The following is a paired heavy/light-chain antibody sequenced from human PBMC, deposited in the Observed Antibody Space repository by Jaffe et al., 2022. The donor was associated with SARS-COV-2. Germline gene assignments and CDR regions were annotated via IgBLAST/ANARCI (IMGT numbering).Heavy chain of an antibody. CDR2: ITWNSNVI. V-gene: IGHV3-9*01. D-gene: IGHD4-17*01. J-gene: IGHJ4*02. CDR1: GFAFKDYA. Sequence: EVQLVESGGDLVQPGRSLRLSCAASGFAFKDYAMHWVRQAPGKGLEWVSGITWNSNVIDYADSVKGRFTISRDNAKNSLYLQMNSLRAEDTALYYCAKCWYGDYYFDYWGQGTLVTVSS. CDR3: AKCWYGDYYFDY.
Light chain of an antibody. CDR2: DVN. Sequence: QSALTQPASVSGSPGQPITISCTGTSSDVGGYNYVSWYQQHPGKAPKLMIYDVNNRPSGVSNRFSGSKSGNTASLTISGLQAEDEADYYCSSYTSSRTWVFGGGTKLTVL. CDR3: SSYTSSRTWV. J-gene: IGLJ3*02. V-gene: IGLV2-14*03. CDR1: SSDVGGYNY.